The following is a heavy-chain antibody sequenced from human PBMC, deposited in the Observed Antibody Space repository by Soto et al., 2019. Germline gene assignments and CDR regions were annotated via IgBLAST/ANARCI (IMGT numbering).Heavy chain of an antibody. CDR3: AKDSGTAMVTSYYYYGMDV. D-gene: IGHD5-18*01. CDR2: ISNDGSKK. Sequence: GGSLRLSCAASGFTFSSYGMHWVRQAPGKGLEWVAVISNDGSKKYYADSVKGRFTISRDNSKNTLYLQMNSLRAEDTAVYYCAKDSGTAMVTSYYYYGMDVWGQGTTVTVSS. CDR1: GFTFSSYG. J-gene: IGHJ6*02. V-gene: IGHV3-30*18.